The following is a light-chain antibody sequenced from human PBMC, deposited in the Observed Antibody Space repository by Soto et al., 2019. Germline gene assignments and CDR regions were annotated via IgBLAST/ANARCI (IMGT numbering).Light chain of an antibody. CDR3: QSYDNSLSVYV. V-gene: IGLV1-40*01. CDR2: GNS. J-gene: IGLJ1*01. CDR1: SSNIGAHYD. Sequence: QSVLTQPPSVSGAPGQRVTISCTGSSSNIGAHYDVHWYQQLPGPAPKLLIYGNSNRPSGVPDRFSGSKSGTSDSLAITGLQAEDEADYYCQSYDNSLSVYVFGTGTKLTVL.